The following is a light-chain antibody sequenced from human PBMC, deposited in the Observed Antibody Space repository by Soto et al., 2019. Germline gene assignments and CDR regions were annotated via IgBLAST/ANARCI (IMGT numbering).Light chain of an antibody. V-gene: IGLV2-14*01. CDR1: SSDVGGYNF. J-gene: IGLJ2*01. CDR3: SSWTSSTTQV. CDR2: EVN. Sequence: QSALTQPASVSGSPGQSITISCTGTSSDVGGYNFVSWYQQHPGKAPKLMIFEVNNRPSGVFNRFSGSKSGNTASLTISGLQAEDEADYYCSSWTSSTTQVLGGGTQLTVL.